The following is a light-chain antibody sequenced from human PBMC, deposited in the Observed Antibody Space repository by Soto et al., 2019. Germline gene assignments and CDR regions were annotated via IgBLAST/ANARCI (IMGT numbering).Light chain of an antibody. CDR3: SSYTSSSSTLDVV. CDR1: SSGVGGYNY. J-gene: IGLJ2*01. CDR2: DVS. V-gene: IGLV2-14*01. Sequence: QSALTQPASVSGSPGQSITISCTGTSSGVGGYNYVSWYQQHPGKAPKLMIYDVSYRPSGVSNGVSGSKSGNTASLTISGLQAEDEADYYCSSYTSSSSTLDVVFGGGTKLTVL.